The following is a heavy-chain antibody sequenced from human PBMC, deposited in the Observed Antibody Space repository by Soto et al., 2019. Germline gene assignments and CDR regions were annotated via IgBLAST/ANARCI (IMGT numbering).Heavy chain of an antibody. CDR2: IYYSGST. CDR3: AREGLGYCTNGVCIGMDV. V-gene: IGHV4-61*01. CDR1: GGSVSSGSYY. Sequence: SETLSFTCTVSGGSVSSGSYYWSWIRQPPGKGLEWIGYIYYSGSTNYNPSLKSRVTISVDTSKNQFSLKLSSVTAADTAVYYCAREGLGYCTNGVCIGMDVWGHGTTVTVSS. J-gene: IGHJ6*02. D-gene: IGHD2-8*01.